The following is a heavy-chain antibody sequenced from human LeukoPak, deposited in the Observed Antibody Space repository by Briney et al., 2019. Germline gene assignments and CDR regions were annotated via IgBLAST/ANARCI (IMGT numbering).Heavy chain of an antibody. D-gene: IGHD4-17*01. CDR3: AKELPTVIYAFHI. CDR1: GFTFSSYG. J-gene: IGHJ3*02. Sequence: PAGSLRLSCAASGFTFSSYGMHWVRQAPGKGLEWVAFIRYDGSNKYYADSVKGRFTISRDNSKNTLYLQMNSLRAEDTAVYYCAKELPTVIYAFHIWGQGTMVTVSS. V-gene: IGHV3-30*02. CDR2: IRYDGSNK.